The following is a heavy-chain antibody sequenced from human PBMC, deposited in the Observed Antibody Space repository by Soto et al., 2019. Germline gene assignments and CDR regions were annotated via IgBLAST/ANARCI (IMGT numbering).Heavy chain of an antibody. CDR3: ASIVVGHY. D-gene: IGHD3-22*01. CDR1: GGSFSGYY. J-gene: IGHJ4*02. Sequence: QVQLQQWGAGLLKPSETLSLTCAVYGGSFSGYYWSWIRQPPGKGLEWIGEINHSGSTNYNPSLKSRVTISVDTSKNQFPLKLSSVTAADTAVYYCASIVVGHYWGQGTLVTVSS. CDR2: INHSGST. V-gene: IGHV4-34*01.